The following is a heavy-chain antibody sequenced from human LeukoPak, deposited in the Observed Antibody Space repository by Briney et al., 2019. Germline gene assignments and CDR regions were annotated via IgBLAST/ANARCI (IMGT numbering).Heavy chain of an antibody. CDR2: IMSSGSTM. V-gene: IGHV3-11*01. CDR1: GFTFSDYY. D-gene: IGHD5-24*01. J-gene: IGHJ4*02. CDR3: ARDILGRDGYRYYDY. Sequence: GGSLRLSCAASGFTFSDYYMSWIRQAPGKGLGWISYIMSSGSTMYYADSVKGRFTISRDNAKNSLYLQMNSLRAEDTAVYYCARDILGRDGYRYYDYWGQGTLVTVSS.